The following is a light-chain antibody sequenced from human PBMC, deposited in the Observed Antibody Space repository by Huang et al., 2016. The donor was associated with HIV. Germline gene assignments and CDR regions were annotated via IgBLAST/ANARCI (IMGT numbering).Light chain of an antibody. V-gene: IGKV1-27*01. CDR1: QDIINY. J-gene: IGKJ2*01. CDR3: QKYNSSPYT. CDR2: AAS. Sequence: DIHMTQSPSSLSSSVGDRVTITCRASQDIINYLAWYQQKPGTAPTLLISAASTLQSGVPSRFSGSGSGTDFTLTIGSLQPEDVATYYCQKYNSSPYTFGQGTKLEIK.